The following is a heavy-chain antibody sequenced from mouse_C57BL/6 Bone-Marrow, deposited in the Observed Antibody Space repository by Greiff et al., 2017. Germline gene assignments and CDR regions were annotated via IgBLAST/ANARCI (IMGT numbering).Heavy chain of an antibody. V-gene: IGHV5-6*01. Sequence: EVHLVESGGDLVKPGGSLKLSCAASGFTFSSYGMSWVRQTPDKRLEWVATISSGGSYTYYPDSVKGRFTISRDNAKNTLYLQMSSLKSEDTAMYYCARHMTYYSNYHYYYAMDYWGQGTSVTVSS. D-gene: IGHD2-5*01. CDR2: ISSGGSYT. CDR1: GFTFSSYG. J-gene: IGHJ4*01. CDR3: ARHMTYYSNYHYYYAMDY.